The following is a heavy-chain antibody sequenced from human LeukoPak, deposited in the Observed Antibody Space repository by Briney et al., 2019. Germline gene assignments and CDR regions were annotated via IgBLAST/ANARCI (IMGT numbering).Heavy chain of an antibody. J-gene: IGHJ4*02. CDR1: GGTFSSYA. V-gene: IGHV3-30-3*01. CDR3: ARTVDTAMVTIDY. CDR2: ISYDGSNK. Sequence: SCKASGGTFSSYAMHWVRQAPGKGLEWVAVISYDGSNKYYADSVKGRFTISRDNSKNTLYLQMNSLRAEDTAVYYCARTVDTAMVTIDYWGQGTLVTVSS. D-gene: IGHD5-18*01.